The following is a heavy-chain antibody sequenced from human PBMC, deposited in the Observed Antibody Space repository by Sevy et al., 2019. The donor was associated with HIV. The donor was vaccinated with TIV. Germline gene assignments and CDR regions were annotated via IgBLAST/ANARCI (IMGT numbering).Heavy chain of an antibody. D-gene: IGHD3-16*01. V-gene: IGHV3-7*01. Sequence: GGSPRLSCAASGFTFSANWMNWVRQAPGKGLEWVANIKADGSDKHYVDSVEGQFTISRDNAKNLLFLQMNSLRVEDTAVYYCAHETFGRFESWGQGTLVTVSS. CDR2: IKADGSDK. CDR1: GFTFSANW. CDR3: AHETFGRFES. J-gene: IGHJ4*02.